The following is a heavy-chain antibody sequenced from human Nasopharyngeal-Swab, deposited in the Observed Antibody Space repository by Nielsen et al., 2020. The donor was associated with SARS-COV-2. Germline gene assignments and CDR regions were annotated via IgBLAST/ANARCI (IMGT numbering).Heavy chain of an antibody. D-gene: IGHD3-3*01. J-gene: IGHJ6*02. Sequence: GGSLRLSCAASGFTFNKYNFNWVRQAPGKGLEWASSISSSSSYIYYADSVKGRFTISRDNAKNSFSLQMNSLRAEDTAVYYCARDGLDYDFWSAYFMDVWGQGTTVTVSS. CDR2: ISSSSSYI. CDR3: ARDGLDYDFWSAYFMDV. CDR1: GFTFNKYN. V-gene: IGHV3-21*01.